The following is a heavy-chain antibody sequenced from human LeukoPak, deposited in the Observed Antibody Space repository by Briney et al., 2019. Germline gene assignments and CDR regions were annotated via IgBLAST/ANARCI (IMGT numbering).Heavy chain of an antibody. CDR3: AKVWWQRGGWFDP. Sequence: PGGSLRLSCTASGFTFGDYAMSWVRQAPGKGLEWVSAISGSGGSTYYADSVKGRFTISRDNSKNTLYLQMNSLRAEDTAVYYCAKVWWQRGGWFDPWGQGTLVTVSS. CDR2: ISGSGGST. D-gene: IGHD2-8*02. V-gene: IGHV3-23*01. J-gene: IGHJ5*02. CDR1: GFTFGDYA.